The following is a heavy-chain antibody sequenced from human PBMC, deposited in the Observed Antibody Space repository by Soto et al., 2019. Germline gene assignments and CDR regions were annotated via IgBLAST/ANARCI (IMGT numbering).Heavy chain of an antibody. D-gene: IGHD6-13*01. CDR1: RYTFTGYY. Sequence: ASVKVSCKASRYTFTGYYMHWARQAPGQGLEWMGWINPNSGGTNYAQKFQGWVTMTRDTSISTAYMELSSLKASDTAMYYCARTAAAGKYYYGMDVWGQGTTVTVSS. J-gene: IGHJ6*02. V-gene: IGHV1-2*04. CDR3: ARTAAAGKYYYGMDV. CDR2: INPNSGGT.